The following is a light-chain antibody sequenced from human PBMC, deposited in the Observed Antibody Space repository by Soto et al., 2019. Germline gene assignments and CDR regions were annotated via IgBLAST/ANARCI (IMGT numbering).Light chain of an antibody. CDR3: SSYADSTVV. CDR2: EVS. V-gene: IGLV2-8*01. Sequence: QSALTQPPSASGSPGQSVAISCTGTSSDVGAYNYVSWYQQHPGKAPKLLTFEVSKRPSGVPDRFSGSKSGNTASLTVSGLQAEDEADYYCSSYADSTVVFGGGTKLTVL. J-gene: IGLJ2*01. CDR1: SSDVGAYNY.